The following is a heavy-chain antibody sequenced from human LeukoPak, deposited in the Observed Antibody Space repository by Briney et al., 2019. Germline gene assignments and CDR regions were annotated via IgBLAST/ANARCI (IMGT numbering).Heavy chain of an antibody. J-gene: IGHJ4*02. CDR1: GYTFTGYY. D-gene: IGHD3-22*01. V-gene: IGHV1-2*02. CDR3: ARDRSFFMIVVPYFDY. CDR2: INPNSGGT. Sequence: ASVKVSCKASGYTFTGYYMHWVRQAPRQGLEWMGGINPNSGGTNYAQKFQGRVTMTRDTSINTAYMELSRLGSDDTAVYYCARDRSFFMIVVPYFDYWGRGTLVTVSS.